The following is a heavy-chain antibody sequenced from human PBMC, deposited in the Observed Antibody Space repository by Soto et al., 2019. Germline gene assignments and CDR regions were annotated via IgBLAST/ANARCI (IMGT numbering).Heavy chain of an antibody. V-gene: IGHV1-46*01. CDR3: ARVGPSSIAAPSWFDP. CDR2: INPSGGST. Sequence: GASLKVSCKASGYTFTSYYMHWVRQAPGQGLEWMGIINPSGGSTSYAQKFQGRVTMTRDTSTSTVYMELSSLRSEDTAVYYCARVGPSSIAAPSWFDPWGQGTLVTVSS. CDR1: GYTFTSYY. J-gene: IGHJ5*02. D-gene: IGHD6-6*01.